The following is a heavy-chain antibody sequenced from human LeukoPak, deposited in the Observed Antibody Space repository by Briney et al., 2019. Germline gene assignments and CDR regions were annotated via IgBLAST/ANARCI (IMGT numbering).Heavy chain of an antibody. Sequence: GVSLQIFSQGSGYGFTSYWIGWVRPVPGKGMEWMGIIYPGDSDTRYSPSFQGQVTISADKSISTAYLQWSSLKASDTAMYYCARRPGTGTTAYFDYWGQGTLVTVSS. D-gene: IGHD1-7*01. CDR1: GYGFTSYW. CDR2: IYPGDSDT. J-gene: IGHJ4*02. V-gene: IGHV5-51*01. CDR3: ARRPGTGTTAYFDY.